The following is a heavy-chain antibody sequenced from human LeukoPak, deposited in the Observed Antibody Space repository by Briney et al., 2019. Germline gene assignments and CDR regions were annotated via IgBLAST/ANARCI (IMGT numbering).Heavy chain of an antibody. CDR1: GFTSSDAW. CDR3: TTDSSNKNWIFYFDY. J-gene: IGHJ4*02. V-gene: IGHV3-15*01. CDR2: IKIKVDGETT. Sequence: GGSLSLSCAASGFTSSDAWMSWVRQAPGKRLEWVGRIKIKVDGETTDYAAPVKGRFTISRDDSINTLYLQMNSLKTEDTAVYYCTTDSSNKNWIFYFDYWGQGTLVTVSS. D-gene: IGHD2-2*03.